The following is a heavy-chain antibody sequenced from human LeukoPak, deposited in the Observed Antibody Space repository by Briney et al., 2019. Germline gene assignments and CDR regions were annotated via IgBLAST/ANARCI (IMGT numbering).Heavy chain of an antibody. CDR1: GFTFSSYS. D-gene: IGHD2-8*01. CDR2: ISSSSSYI. J-gene: IGHJ4*02. V-gene: IGHV3-21*01. CDR3: ARGGEWLYYFDY. Sequence: GGSLRLSRAASGFTFSSYSMNWVRQAPGKGLEWVSSISSSSSYIYYADSVKGRFTISRDNAKNSLYLQMNSLSAEDTAVYYCARGGEWLYYFDYWGQGTLVTVSS.